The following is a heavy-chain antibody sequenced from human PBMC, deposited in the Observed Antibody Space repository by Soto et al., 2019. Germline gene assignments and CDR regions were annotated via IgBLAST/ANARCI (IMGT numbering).Heavy chain of an antibody. J-gene: IGHJ3*02. CDR1: GYTFTSYY. D-gene: IGHD6-19*01. CDR3: ARPVKGSGWYAAFDI. Sequence: ASVKGSCKASGYTFTSYYMHWVLQAPGQGLEWMGIINPSGGSTSYAQKFQGRVTMTRDTSTSTVYMELSSLRSEDTAVYYCARPVKGSGWYAAFDIWGQGTMVTVSS. CDR2: INPSGGST. V-gene: IGHV1-46*03.